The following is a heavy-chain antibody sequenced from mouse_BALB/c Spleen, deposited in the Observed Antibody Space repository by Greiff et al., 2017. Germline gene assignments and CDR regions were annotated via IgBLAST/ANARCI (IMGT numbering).Heavy chain of an antibody. CDR1: GFTFSSYT. D-gene: IGHD1-1*01. J-gene: IGHJ2*01. Sequence: EVQGVESGGGLVQPGGSLKLSCAASGFTFSSYTMSWVRQTPEKRLEWVAYISNGGGSTYYPDTVKGRFTISRDNAKNTLYLQMSSLKSEDTAMYYCARIYYYGSRRYFDYWGQGTTLTVSS. CDR3: ARIYYYGSRRYFDY. V-gene: IGHV5-12-2*01. CDR2: ISNGGGST.